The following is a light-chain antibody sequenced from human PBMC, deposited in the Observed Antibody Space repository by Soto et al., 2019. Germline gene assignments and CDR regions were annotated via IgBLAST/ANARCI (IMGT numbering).Light chain of an antibody. CDR3: ATWDDSLSGV. J-gene: IGLJ2*01. Sequence: QSVLTQPPSASGTPGQRVTISCSGSSYNIGSNYVYWYQQFPGTAPKLLIYRNNQRPSGVPDRFSGSKSGTSASLAISGLRSEDEADYYCATWDDSLSGVFGGGTKVTVL. V-gene: IGLV1-47*01. CDR2: RNN. CDR1: SYNIGSNY.